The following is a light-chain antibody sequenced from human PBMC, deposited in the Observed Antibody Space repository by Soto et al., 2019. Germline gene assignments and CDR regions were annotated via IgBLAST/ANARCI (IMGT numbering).Light chain of an antibody. J-gene: IGKJ2*01. Sequence: EIVLTQSPGTLSLSPGERATLSCRASQSVSNNYLAWYQQKPGQAPRLLIYGASNRATGIPDRFSGSGSGTDFTLTISRLEPEDFAVYYCQQYNNWPPMYTFGQGTKLDIK. CDR2: GAS. CDR1: QSVSNNY. CDR3: QQYNNWPPMYT. V-gene: IGKV3-20*01.